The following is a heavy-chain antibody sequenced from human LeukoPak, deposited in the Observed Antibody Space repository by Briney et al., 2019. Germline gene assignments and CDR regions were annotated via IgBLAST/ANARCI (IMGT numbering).Heavy chain of an antibody. J-gene: IGHJ6*03. V-gene: IGHV3-23*01. CDR3: ASDYPLFYYYMDV. D-gene: IGHD4-11*01. Sequence: VSAISGSGGTYYADSVKGRFTISRDNSKNTLYLQMNSLRAEDTAVYYCASDYPLFYYYMDVWGKGTTVTVSS. CDR2: ISGSGGT.